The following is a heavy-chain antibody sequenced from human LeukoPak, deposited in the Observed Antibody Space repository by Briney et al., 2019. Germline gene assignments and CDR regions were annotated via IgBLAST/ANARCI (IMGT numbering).Heavy chain of an antibody. D-gene: IGHD5-12*01. Sequence: GGSLRLSCAASGFTLSYAWMNWVRQAPGKGLEWVGRVKSKTDGGTTDSAAPVKGRFTISRDNAKSSLFLQMNSLRAEDTAVYYCARPREYSGYVLDYWGQGTRVTVSS. CDR3: ARPREYSGYVLDY. CDR1: GFTLSYAW. V-gene: IGHV3-15*01. CDR2: VKSKTDGGTT. J-gene: IGHJ4*02.